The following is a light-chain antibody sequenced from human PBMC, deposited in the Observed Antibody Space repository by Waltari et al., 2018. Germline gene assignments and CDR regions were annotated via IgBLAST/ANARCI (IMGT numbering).Light chain of an antibody. V-gene: IGKV4-1*01. CDR3: QQYYRIPLT. CDR2: WAS. J-gene: IGKJ4*01. Sequence: DIVMTQSPDSLAVSLGERATINCKSSQRVLYSSNNKNYLGWYQQKPGQPPKLLIHWASTQESCVPGRYGGNGSVTDYTRSISSLQAEDVAVYYCQQYYRIPLTFGGGTRVDVK. CDR1: QRVLYSSNNKNY.